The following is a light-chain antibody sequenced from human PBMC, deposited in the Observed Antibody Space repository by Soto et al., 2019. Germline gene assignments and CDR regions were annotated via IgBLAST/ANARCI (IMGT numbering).Light chain of an antibody. CDR2: RFS. CDR1: QGLVYFDGNTY. CDR3: MRGREWPYT. Sequence: DIVMTQSPLSLPVTLVQSASISCRSSQGLVYFDGNTYLSWYQQRPGQSPRRLNYRFSDRDSGVPERFSGSGSGTDFTLTISRVEAEDGGVYFCMRGREWPYTVGKGNKLEI. V-gene: IGKV2-30*01. J-gene: IGKJ2*01.